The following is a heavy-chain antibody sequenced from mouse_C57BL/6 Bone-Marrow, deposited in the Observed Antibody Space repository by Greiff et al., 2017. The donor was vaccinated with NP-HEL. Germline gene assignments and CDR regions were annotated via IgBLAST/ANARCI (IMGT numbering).Heavy chain of an antibody. CDR2: IHPSDSDT. CDR3: AIRDYGHWYFDV. CDR1: GYTFTSYW. V-gene: IGHV1-74*01. D-gene: IGHD1-2*01. J-gene: IGHJ1*03. Sequence: QVQLKQPGAELVKPGASVKVSCKASGYTFTSYWMHWVKQRPGQGLEWIGRIHPSDSDTNYNQKFKGKATLTVDQSSSTAYMQLSSLTSEDSAVYYCAIRDYGHWYFDVWGTGTTVTVSS.